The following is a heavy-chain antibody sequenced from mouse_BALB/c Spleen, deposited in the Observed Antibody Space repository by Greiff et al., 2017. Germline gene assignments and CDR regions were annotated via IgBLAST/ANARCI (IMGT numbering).Heavy chain of an antibody. V-gene: IGHV5-6*01. CDR3: ARKNRDDWFAY. Sequence: EVQLVESGGDLVKPGGSLKLSCAASGFTFSSYGMSWVRQTPDKRLEWVATISSGGSYTYYPDSVKGRFTISRDNAKNTLYLQMSSLKSEDTAMYYCARKNRDDWFAYWGQGTLVTVSA. CDR2: ISSGGSYT. D-gene: IGHD2-14*01. J-gene: IGHJ3*01. CDR1: GFTFSSYG.